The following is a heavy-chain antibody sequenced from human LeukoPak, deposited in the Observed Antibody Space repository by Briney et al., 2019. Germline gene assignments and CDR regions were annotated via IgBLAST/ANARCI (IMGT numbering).Heavy chain of an antibody. Sequence: GGSLRLSCAASGFTFSSYSMNWVRQAPGKGLEWVSSISSSSSYIYYADSVKGRFTISRDNAKNSLYLQMNSLRAEDTAVYYCAREPLDLSYKWNSEGYFDYWGQGTLVTVSS. CDR2: ISSSSSYI. D-gene: IGHD1-7*01. J-gene: IGHJ4*02. CDR3: AREPLDLSYKWNSEGYFDY. CDR1: GFTFSSYS. V-gene: IGHV3-21*01.